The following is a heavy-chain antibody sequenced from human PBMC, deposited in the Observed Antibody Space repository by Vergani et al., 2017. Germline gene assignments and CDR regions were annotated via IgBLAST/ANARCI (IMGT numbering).Heavy chain of an antibody. V-gene: IGHV4-59*01. D-gene: IGHD6-6*01. CDR1: GGSISSYY. CDR3: ARAARTHYYYYGMDV. J-gene: IGHJ6*02. Sequence: QVQLQESGPGLVKPSETLSLTCTVSGGSISSYYWSWIRQPPGKGLEWIGYIYYSGSTNYNPSLKSRVTISVDTSKKQFSLKLSSVTAADTAVYYCARAARTHYYYYGMDVWGQGTTVTVS. CDR2: IYYSGST.